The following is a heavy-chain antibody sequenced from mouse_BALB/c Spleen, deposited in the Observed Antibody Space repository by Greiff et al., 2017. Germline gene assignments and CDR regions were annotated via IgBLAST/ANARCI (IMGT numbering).Heavy chain of an antibody. Sequence: EVQLVESGGGLVKPGGSLKLSCAASGFTFSDYYMYWVRQTPEKRLEWVATISDGGSYTYYPDSVKGRFTISRDNAKNNLYLQMSSLKSEDTAMYYCARDRVSSGYGGFAYWGQGTLVTVSA. V-gene: IGHV5-4*02. CDR2: ISDGGSYT. D-gene: IGHD3-1*01. CDR1: GFTFSDYY. J-gene: IGHJ3*01. CDR3: ARDRVSSGYGGFAY.